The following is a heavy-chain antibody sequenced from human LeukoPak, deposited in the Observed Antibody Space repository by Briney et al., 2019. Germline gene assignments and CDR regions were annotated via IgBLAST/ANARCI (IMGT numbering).Heavy chain of an antibody. CDR2: IYYSGST. CDR3: AREGVTKYYFDY. CDR1: GGSISSYY. V-gene: IGHV4-59*01. J-gene: IGHJ4*02. D-gene: IGHD4-11*01. Sequence: NPSETLSLTCTVSGGSISSYYWSWIRQPPGKGLEWIGYIYYSGSTDYNPSLKSRVTISVDTSKNQFSLKLSSVTAADTAVYYCAREGVTKYYFDYWGQGTLVTVSS.